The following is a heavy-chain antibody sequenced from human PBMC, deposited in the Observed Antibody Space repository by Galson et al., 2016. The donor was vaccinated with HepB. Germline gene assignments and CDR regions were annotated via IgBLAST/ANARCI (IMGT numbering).Heavy chain of an antibody. Sequence: SVKVSCKASGLTFSMSSVQWVRQARGQRLEWLGWIVVGSGNTNYAQKFQERITIARDMSTNTVYVDLRSLRSEDTAVDYCAARHQSSLEWFGDILQGKIDGFEVWGQGTTVTVSS. CDR1: GLTFSMSS. V-gene: IGHV1-58*01. CDR2: IVVGSGNT. D-gene: IGHD3-10*01. J-gene: IGHJ3*01. CDR3: AARHQSSLEWFGDILQGKIDGFEV.